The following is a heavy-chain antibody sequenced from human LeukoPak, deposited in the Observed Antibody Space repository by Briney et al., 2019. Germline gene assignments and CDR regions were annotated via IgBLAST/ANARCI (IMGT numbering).Heavy chain of an antibody. CDR3: ARGSGYDSKRGIPVDAFDI. D-gene: IGHD5-12*01. CDR2: IYHSGST. J-gene: IGHJ3*02. V-gene: IGHV4-30-2*01. CDR1: GGSISSGGYS. Sequence: SETLSLTCAVSGGSISSGGYSRSWIRQPPGKGLEWIGYIYHSGSTYYNPSLKSRVTISVDRSKNQFSLKLSSVTAADTAVYYCARGSGYDSKRGIPVDAFDIWGQGTMVTVSS.